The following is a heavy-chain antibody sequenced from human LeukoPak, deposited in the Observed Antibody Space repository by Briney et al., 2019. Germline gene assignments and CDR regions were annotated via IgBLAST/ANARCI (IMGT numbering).Heavy chain of an antibody. CDR1: GGTFSSYA. J-gene: IGHJ5*02. CDR2: ISAYNGNT. CDR3: ARERITMVRGVKKGFDP. Sequence: GASVKVSCKASGGTFSSYAISWVRQAPGQGLEWMGWISAYNGNTNYAQKLQGRVTMTTDTSTSTAYMELSRLRSDDTAVYYCARERITMVRGVKKGFDPWGQGTLVTVS. D-gene: IGHD3-10*01. V-gene: IGHV1-18*01.